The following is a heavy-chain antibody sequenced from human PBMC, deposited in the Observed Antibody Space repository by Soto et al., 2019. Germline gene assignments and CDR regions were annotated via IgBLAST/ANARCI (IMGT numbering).Heavy chain of an antibody. V-gene: IGHV3-23*01. CDR1: GFTFSSYA. Sequence: GVSLRLSCAASGFTFSSYAMSWVRQAPGKGLEWVSITSGSGGGTYYADSVRGRFTISRDKSRDTLYLQMNSLRAEDTAVYYCARPPMWGDFDSWGEVIPVTICS. J-gene: IGHJ4*02. CDR3: ARPPMWGDFDS. CDR2: TSGSGGGT. D-gene: IGHD3-16*01.